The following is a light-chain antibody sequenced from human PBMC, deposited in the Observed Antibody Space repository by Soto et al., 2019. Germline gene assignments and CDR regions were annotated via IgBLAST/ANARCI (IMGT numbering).Light chain of an antibody. CDR1: QRISSY. V-gene: IGKV1-39*01. CDR2: SAS. J-gene: IGKJ2*02. CDR3: QQSYSTPWT. Sequence: DIQMTQSPSSLSVSVGDRVTITCRASQRISSYLNWYQQKEGKAPKLLISSASSLQSGVPSRFSGSGSVTGFTLTISSLQPEDFATYYCQQSYSTPWTFGQGTKLEMK.